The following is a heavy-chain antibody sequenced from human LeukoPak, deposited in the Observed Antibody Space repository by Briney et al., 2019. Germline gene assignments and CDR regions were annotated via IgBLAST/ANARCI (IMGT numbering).Heavy chain of an antibody. J-gene: IGHJ4*02. Sequence: GGSLRLSCAASGFTFSSYAMLWVRQAPGKGLEWVAVISYDGSNKYYADSVKGRFTISRDNSKNTLYLQMNSLRAEDTAVYYCARDRIAAPVYYFDYWGQGTLVTVSS. V-gene: IGHV3-30*04. CDR3: ARDRIAAPVYYFDY. CDR2: ISYDGSNK. D-gene: IGHD6-6*01. CDR1: GFTFSSYA.